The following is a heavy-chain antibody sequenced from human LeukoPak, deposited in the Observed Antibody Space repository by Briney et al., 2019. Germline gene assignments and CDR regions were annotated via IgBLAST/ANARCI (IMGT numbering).Heavy chain of an antibody. V-gene: IGHV4-59*08. CDR3: ARRAGTGGRDYFDY. J-gene: IGHJ4*02. D-gene: IGHD3/OR15-3a*01. CDR1: GGSISNCF. CDR2: VYYSGST. Sequence: SETLSLTCTVSGGSISNCFWSWIRQPPGEGLEWIGYVYYSGSTNYNPSLKSRVTISVETSKNQFSLNLSSVTAADTAVYYCARRAGTGGRDYFDYWGQGTLVTVSS.